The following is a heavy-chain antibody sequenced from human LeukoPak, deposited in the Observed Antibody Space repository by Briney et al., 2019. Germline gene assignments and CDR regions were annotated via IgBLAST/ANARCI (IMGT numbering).Heavy chain of an antibody. D-gene: IGHD3-10*01. V-gene: IGHV4-34*01. CDR3: ARKARYLWFGELWSWFDP. J-gene: IGHJ5*02. CDR1: GGSFSGYY. CDR2: INHSGST. Sequence: SETLSLTCAVYGGSFSGYYWSWIRQPPGKGLEWIGEINHSGSTNYNPSLKSRVTISVDTSKNQFSLKLSSVTAADTAVYYCARKARYLWFGELWSWFDPWGQGTLVTVSS.